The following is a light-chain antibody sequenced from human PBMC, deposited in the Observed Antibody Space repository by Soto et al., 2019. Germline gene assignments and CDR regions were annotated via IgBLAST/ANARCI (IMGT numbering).Light chain of an antibody. CDR1: SSDVGIYNY. CDR3: TSFTTSSIWV. Sequence: QSAPTQPASVSGSPGQSITISCTGTSSDVGIYNYVSWYQLHPGKAPKLIICEVYNRPSGVSNRFSGSKSGNTASLTISGLRPEDEADYYCTSFTTSSIWVFGGGTKLTVL. V-gene: IGLV2-14*01. CDR2: EVY. J-gene: IGLJ3*02.